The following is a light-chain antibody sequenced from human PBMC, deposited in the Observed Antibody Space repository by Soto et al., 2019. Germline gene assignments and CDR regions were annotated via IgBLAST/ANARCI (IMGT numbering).Light chain of an antibody. J-gene: IGKJ1*01. V-gene: IGKV1-5*01. CDR2: DAS. CDR1: QSISNW. Sequence: DIQMTQSPSTLSASVGDRVTITCRASQSISNWLAWYQQKPGEAPKFLIYDASTLESGVPSRFSGSGSGTEFTLTISSLQPEDYGTYYCQQYSNSSTFGQGTKVEIK. CDR3: QQYSNSST.